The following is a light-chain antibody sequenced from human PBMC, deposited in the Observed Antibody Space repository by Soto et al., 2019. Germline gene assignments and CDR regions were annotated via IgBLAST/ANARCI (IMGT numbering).Light chain of an antibody. Sequence: NFMLTQPHSVSESPGKTVTISCTRSSGSIASNYVQWYQQRPGSSPTTVIYEDNQRPSGVPDRFSGSIDSSSNSASLTISGLKTEDEADYYCQSHGSSNLFWVFGGGTKLTVL. CDR1: SGSIASNY. J-gene: IGLJ3*02. V-gene: IGLV6-57*01. CDR3: QSHGSSNLFWV. CDR2: EDN.